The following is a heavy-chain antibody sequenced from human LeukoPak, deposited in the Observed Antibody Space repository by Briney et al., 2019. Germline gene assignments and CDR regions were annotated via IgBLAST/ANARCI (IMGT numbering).Heavy chain of an antibody. CDR3: AKLLAVTNSYYFNY. D-gene: IGHD6-19*01. CDR1: GFTFSSYA. V-gene: IGHV3-23*01. J-gene: IGHJ4*02. Sequence: GGSLRLSCAASGFTFSSYAMSWVRQAPGKGLEWVSAISGSGGSTYYADSVKGRFTISRDNSKDTLYLQMNSLRAGDTAVYYCAKLLAVTNSYYFNYWGQGTLVTVSS. CDR2: ISGSGGST.